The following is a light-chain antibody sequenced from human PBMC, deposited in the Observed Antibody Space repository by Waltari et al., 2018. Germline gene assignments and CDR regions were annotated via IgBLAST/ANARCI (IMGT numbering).Light chain of an antibody. Sequence: QSVLTQPPSASGTPGQRVTIACSGSSSNIGRNTVNWYRQLPGTAPKLLIYTNNQRPSGVPGRFSGSKSGTSASLAISGLQSEDEADYYCAAWDDSLKRVVFGGGTKLTVL. CDR3: AAWDDSLKRVV. CDR1: SSNIGRNT. V-gene: IGLV1-44*01. CDR2: TNN. J-gene: IGLJ2*01.